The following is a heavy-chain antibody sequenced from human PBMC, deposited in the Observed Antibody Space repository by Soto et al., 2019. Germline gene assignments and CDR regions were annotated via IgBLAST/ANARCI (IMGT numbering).Heavy chain of an antibody. D-gene: IGHD4-17*01. V-gene: IGHV3-21*01. CDR3: ARDSPTVTNFDD. Sequence: GGSLSLSCAASAFTFTIYSMNWVRHAPRQGLEWVASITSISSYIYYAVSVKGRLTISRDNPKNSLYLQLNSLRAEDTAVYFCARDSPTVTNFDDWGQGTLVTVSS. CDR1: AFTFTIYS. CDR2: ITSISSYI. J-gene: IGHJ4*02.